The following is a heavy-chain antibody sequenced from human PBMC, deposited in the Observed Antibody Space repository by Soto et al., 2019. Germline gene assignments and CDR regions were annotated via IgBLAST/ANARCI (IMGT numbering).Heavy chain of an antibody. J-gene: IGHJ4*02. CDR1: GFTFNNYW. Sequence: EVLLVESGGGLVHPGGFLRLSCVASGFTFNNYWMHWVRQVPGKGLVWVSRIKTDGSSPNYADSVEGRFTISSDNAKNTLYLQMNSLRAEDTAVYYCARDRIAGSGSCDNWGQGTLVTVSS. D-gene: IGHD3-10*01. CDR3: ARDRIAGSGSCDN. CDR2: IKTDGSSP. V-gene: IGHV3-74*01.